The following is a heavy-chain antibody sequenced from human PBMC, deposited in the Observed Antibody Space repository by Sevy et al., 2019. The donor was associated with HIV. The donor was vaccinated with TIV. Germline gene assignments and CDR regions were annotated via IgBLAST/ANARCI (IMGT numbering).Heavy chain of an antibody. V-gene: IGHV3-53*01. CDR3: AAVEMATITFDY. CDR2: IYSGCST. Sequence: GGSLRLSCAASGFTVSSNYMSWVRQAPGKGLEWVSVIYSGCSTYYADSVKGRFTISRDNSKNTLYLQMNSLRAEDTAVYYCAAVEMATITFDYWGQGTLVTVSS. J-gene: IGHJ4*02. CDR1: GFTVSSNY. D-gene: IGHD5-12*01.